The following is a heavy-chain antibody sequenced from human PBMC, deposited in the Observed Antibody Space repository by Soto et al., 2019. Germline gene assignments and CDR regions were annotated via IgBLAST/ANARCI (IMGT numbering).Heavy chain of an antibody. V-gene: IGHV1-8*01. CDR2: MNPNSGNT. Sequence: QVQLVQSGAEVKKPGASVKVSCKASGYPFTSYDINWVRQATGQGLEWMGWMNPNSGNTGYAQKFQGRVTMTRNTSISTADMELSSLRYEDTAVYYCARSGYSSGWYSIQYYFDYWGQGTLVTVAS. CDR3: ARSGYSSGWYSIQYYFDY. D-gene: IGHD6-19*01. CDR1: GYPFTSYD. J-gene: IGHJ4*02.